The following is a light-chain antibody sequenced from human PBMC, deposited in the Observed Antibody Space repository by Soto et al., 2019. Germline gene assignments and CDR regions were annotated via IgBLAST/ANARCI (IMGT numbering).Light chain of an antibody. CDR3: QQYNSYSYT. Sequence: DIQMTQSPATLSASVGDRVTITCRASQSLSSWLAWYQQKPGKAPKLLIYKASSLESGVPSRFIGSGSWTEFTLTISSLQPDDFATYYCQQYNSYSYTFGQGTKLEIK. CDR2: KAS. V-gene: IGKV1-5*03. J-gene: IGKJ2*01. CDR1: QSLSSW.